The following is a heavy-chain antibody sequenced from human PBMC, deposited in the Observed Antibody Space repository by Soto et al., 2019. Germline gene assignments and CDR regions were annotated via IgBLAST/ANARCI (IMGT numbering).Heavy chain of an antibody. V-gene: IGHV1-69*08. Sequence: QVQLVQSGAEVKKPGSSVKVSCKASGGTFTSYTISWVRQAPGQGLEWMGRIIPILGIANYAQKFQGRVTITADKSTSTAYMELSSLRSEDTAVYYCARDVLVHYYYGMDVWGQGTTVTVSS. CDR3: ARDVLVHYYYGMDV. D-gene: IGHD2-21*01. J-gene: IGHJ6*02. CDR2: IIPILGIA. CDR1: GGTFTSYT.